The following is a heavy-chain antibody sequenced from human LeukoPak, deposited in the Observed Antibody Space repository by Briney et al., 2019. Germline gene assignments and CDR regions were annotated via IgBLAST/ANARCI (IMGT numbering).Heavy chain of an antibody. D-gene: IGHD6-19*01. J-gene: IGHJ5*02. CDR1: GGSISSYY. CDR3: ARERQWLALFDP. CDR2: IYYSGST. Sequence: SETLSLTCTVSGGSISSYYWSWLRQPPGKGLEGIGYIYYSGSTNYNPSLKSRVTISVDTSKNQFSLKLSSVTAADTAVYYCARERQWLALFDPWGQGTLVTVSS. V-gene: IGHV4-59*12.